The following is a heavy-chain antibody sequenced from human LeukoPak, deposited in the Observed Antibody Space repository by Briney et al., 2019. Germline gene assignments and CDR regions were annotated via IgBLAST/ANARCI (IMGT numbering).Heavy chain of an antibody. D-gene: IGHD5-24*01. CDR2: ISYDGSNK. Sequence: GRSLRLSCAASGFTFSSYGMHWVRQAPGKGLEWVAVISYDGSNKYYADSVKGRFTISRDSSKNTLYLQMNSLKTEDTAVYYFARELRGYNRLRTYYYYMDVWGKGTTVTVSS. CDR3: ARELRGYNRLRTYYYYMDV. CDR1: GFTFSSYG. J-gene: IGHJ6*03. V-gene: IGHV3-30*03.